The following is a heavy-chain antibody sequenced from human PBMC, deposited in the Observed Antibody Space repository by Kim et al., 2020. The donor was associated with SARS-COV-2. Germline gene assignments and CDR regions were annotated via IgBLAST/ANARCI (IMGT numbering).Heavy chain of an antibody. Sequence: SETLSLTCAVYGGSFSGYQWSWIRQPPGKGLEWIGEINHSGSTNYNPSLMSRVTISVDTSKNQFSLRLSSVTAADTAVYYCASTCTSTSCSSYYYHGMDVWGQGTTVTVSS. CDR3: ASTCTSTSCSSYYYHGMDV. V-gene: IGHV4-34*01. D-gene: IGHD2-2*01. CDR2: INHSGST. J-gene: IGHJ6*02. CDR1: GGSFSGYQ.